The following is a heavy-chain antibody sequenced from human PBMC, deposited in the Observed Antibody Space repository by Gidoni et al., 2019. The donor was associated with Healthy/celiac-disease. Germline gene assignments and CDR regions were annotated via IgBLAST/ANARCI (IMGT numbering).Heavy chain of an antibody. V-gene: IGHV4-38-2*02. Sequence: QVPLQASGPGLVNPSETLSLTCAVPGYSLSRGYYCGGFRQPPGKGLEWIGSIYHSGRTYYNPSLKSRVTIAVDTSKNQFSLKLSSVTAADTAVYYWARDRGYYDGSGVPGYYYGMDVWGQGTTVTVSS. CDR2: IYHSGRT. J-gene: IGHJ6*02. D-gene: IGHD3-10*01. CDR1: GYSLSRGYY. CDR3: ARDRGYYDGSGVPGYYYGMDV.